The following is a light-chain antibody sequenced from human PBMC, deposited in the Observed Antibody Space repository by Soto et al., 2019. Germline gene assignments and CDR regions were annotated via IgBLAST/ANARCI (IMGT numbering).Light chain of an antibody. V-gene: IGKV1-33*01. J-gene: IGKJ5*01. CDR2: DAS. CDR3: QQYDNFPRAIN. CDR1: QDISKY. Sequence: DIQMTQSPSSLSASVGDRVTIACQAIQDISKYLHWYQQKPGEAPKLLIYDASNLETGVPSRFSGSGSGTDFTFTISSLQPEDIATYYCQQYDNFPRAINFGQGTRLEI.